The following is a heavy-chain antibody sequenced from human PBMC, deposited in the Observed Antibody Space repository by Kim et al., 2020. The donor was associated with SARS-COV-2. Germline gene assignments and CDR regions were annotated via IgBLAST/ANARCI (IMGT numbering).Heavy chain of an antibody. Sequence: SETLSLTCAVYGGSLSLYAWTWIRQAPGKGLEWIGEITPAGNTNYSPSLKSRVTMLIDTSKNQFSLILKSVTAADTAVYYCARRVRTTRFANWLDPWGQG. D-gene: IGHD1-7*01. J-gene: IGHJ5*02. CDR2: ITPAGNT. V-gene: IGHV4-34*01. CDR3: ARRVRTTRFANWLDP. CDR1: GGSLSLYA.